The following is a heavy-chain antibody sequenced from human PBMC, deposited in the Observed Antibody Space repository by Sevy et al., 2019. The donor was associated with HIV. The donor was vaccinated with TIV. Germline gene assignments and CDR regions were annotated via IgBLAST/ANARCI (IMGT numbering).Heavy chain of an antibody. CDR1: GGSISSSSYY. V-gene: IGHV4-39*01. J-gene: IGHJ5*02. CDR2: IYYSGST. CDR3: ARVYYDILTGYYGGVSGWFDP. D-gene: IGHD3-9*01. Sequence: SETLSLTCTVSGGSISSSSYYWGWIRQPPGKGLEWIGSIYYSGSTYYNPSLKSRVTISVDTSKNQFSLKLSSVTAAETVVYYCARVYYDILTGYYGGVSGWFDPWGQGTLVTVSS.